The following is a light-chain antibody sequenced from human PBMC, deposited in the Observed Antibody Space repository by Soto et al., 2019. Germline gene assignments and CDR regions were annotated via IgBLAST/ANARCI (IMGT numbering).Light chain of an antibody. V-gene: IGKV3-20*01. CDR3: QHYGGSPRT. CDR1: QSVNNNY. CDR2: GAS. J-gene: IGKJ1*01. Sequence: EIVLTRSPGTLSLSPGERATLSCRASQSVNNNYLAWYQQIPGQAPRLLIYGASTRATGIPDRFSGGGSGTDFTLTISRLEPEDFAVYYCQHYGGSPRTFGQGTKVEIK.